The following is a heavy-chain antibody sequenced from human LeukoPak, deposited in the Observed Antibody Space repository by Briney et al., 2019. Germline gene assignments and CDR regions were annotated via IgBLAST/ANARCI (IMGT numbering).Heavy chain of an antibody. J-gene: IGHJ5*02. CDR1: GFTFTAYT. Sequence: GGSLRLSCAASGFTFTAYTINWVRQAPGKGLEWVSYISGSTTDIYYADSVKGRFTISRDNAKRSVYLQMNSLRAEDTAVYFCARVYYGDYADWFDPWGQGTLVTVSS. CDR3: ARVYYGDYADWFDP. D-gene: IGHD4-17*01. CDR2: ISGSTTDI. V-gene: IGHV3-21*01.